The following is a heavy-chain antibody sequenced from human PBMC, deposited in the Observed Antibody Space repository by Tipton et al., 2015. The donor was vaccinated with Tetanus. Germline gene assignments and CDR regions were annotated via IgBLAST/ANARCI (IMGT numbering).Heavy chain of an antibody. J-gene: IGHJ5*02. V-gene: IGHV4-61*01. CDR2: IYYGGAT. Sequence: TLSLTCSVSGGSVNRGTYYWSWIRQPPGKGLEWLGDIYYGGATQYNPSLVSRVTISMDTSKNQDSLRLTFVTAAVTAVYSFAGGLVRWSEPWGRGTLVRVSS. D-gene: IGHD3-10*01. CDR3: AGGLVRWSEP. CDR1: GGSVNRGTYY.